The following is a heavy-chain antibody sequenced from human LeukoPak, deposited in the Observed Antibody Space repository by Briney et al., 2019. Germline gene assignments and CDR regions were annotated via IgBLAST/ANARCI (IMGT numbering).Heavy chain of an antibody. CDR1: GGSISSSSYY. CDR2: IYYSGST. V-gene: IGHV4-39*07. CDR3: AREMGAPTLDWFDP. Sequence: SETLSLTCTVSGGSISSSSYYWGWIRQPPGKGLEWIGSIYYSGSTYYNPSLKSRVTISVDTSKNQLSLKLSSVTAADTAVYYCAREMGAPTLDWFDPWGQGTLVTVSS. D-gene: IGHD1-26*01. J-gene: IGHJ5*02.